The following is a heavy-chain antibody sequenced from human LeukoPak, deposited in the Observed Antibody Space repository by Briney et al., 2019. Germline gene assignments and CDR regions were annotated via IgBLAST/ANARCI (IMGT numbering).Heavy chain of an antibody. D-gene: IGHD7-27*01. Sequence: ASVKVSCKASGYTFTSYDINWVRQATGQGLEWMGWMNPNSDNTGYAQKFQGRVTLTRDTSISTAYMEMSSLRSEDTAVYYCATRNWGSEGAVDIWGQGTMVTVSS. CDR1: GYTFTSYD. V-gene: IGHV1-8*01. J-gene: IGHJ3*02. CDR3: ATRNWGSEGAVDI. CDR2: MNPNSDNT.